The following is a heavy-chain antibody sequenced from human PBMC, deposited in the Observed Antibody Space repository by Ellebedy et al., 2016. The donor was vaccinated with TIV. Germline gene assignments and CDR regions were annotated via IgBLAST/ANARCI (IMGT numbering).Heavy chain of an antibody. D-gene: IGHD1-14*01. J-gene: IGHJ4*02. CDR2: FGVSGESP. CDR1: GFTFSNFA. V-gene: IGHV3-23*01. CDR3: VRGRSGTYIHHAFDS. Sequence: GESLKISCVGSGFTFSNFAMSWVRQAPGRGLEWVSGFGVSGESPYYADSVKGRFTISRDNSMSTLSLQMSSLRADDTAIYYCVRGRSGTYIHHAFDSWGQGILVTVSS.